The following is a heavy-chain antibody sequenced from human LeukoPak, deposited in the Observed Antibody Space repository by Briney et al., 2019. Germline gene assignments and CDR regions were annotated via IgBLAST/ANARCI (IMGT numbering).Heavy chain of an antibody. Sequence: GGSLRLSCAASGFTFSSYWMSWVRQAPGKGLEWVANIKQDGSEKYYVDSVKGRFTISRGNAKNSLYLQMNSLRAEDTAVYYCARVGGKYYDFWSGYPLTNWFDPWGQGTLVTVSS. CDR1: GFTFSSYW. J-gene: IGHJ5*02. CDR3: ARVGGKYYDFWSGYPLTNWFDP. CDR2: IKQDGSEK. V-gene: IGHV3-7*01. D-gene: IGHD3-3*01.